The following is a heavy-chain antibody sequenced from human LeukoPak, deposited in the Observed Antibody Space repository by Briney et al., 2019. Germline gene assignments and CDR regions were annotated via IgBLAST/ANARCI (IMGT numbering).Heavy chain of an antibody. CDR3: ARVDCSGGSCYFDY. Sequence: GGSLRLSCAASGFTFSRYWMHWVRQTPGKGLVWVSRVNSDGSSTRYADSVKGRFTISRDNAKNTLDLQMSSLRAEDTAVYYCARVDCSGGSCYFDYWGQGTLVTVSS. D-gene: IGHD2-15*01. CDR2: VNSDGSST. J-gene: IGHJ4*02. V-gene: IGHV3-74*01. CDR1: GFTFSRYW.